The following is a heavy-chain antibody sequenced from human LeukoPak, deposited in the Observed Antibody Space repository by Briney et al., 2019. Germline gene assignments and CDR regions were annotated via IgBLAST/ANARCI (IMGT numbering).Heavy chain of an antibody. CDR1: GGSISSNSYY. V-gene: IGHV4-39*07. D-gene: IGHD5-24*01. CDR3: ARVRDGYQGSYMDV. CDR2: IFYGGST. Sequence: PSETLSLTCTVSGGSISSNSYYWGWIRQPPGKGLEWIGSIFYGGSTYSNPSLKRRVTISVDTSKNQFSLILTSVTAADTAVYYCARVRDGYQGSYMDVWGKGTTVTVSS. J-gene: IGHJ6*03.